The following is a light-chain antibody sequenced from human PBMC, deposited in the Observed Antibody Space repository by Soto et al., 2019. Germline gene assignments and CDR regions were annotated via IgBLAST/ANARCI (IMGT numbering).Light chain of an antibody. CDR3: CSYAGDRTNDV. Sequence: QSALTQPASVSGSPGQSITISCTGSSSDVGRYNLVSWYQQRPGKAPKLMIYEGSKRPSGLSNRFSGSKSGNTASLTISGLQAEDEADYYCCSYAGDRTNDVFGTGTKLTVL. J-gene: IGLJ1*01. V-gene: IGLV2-23*01. CDR2: EGS. CDR1: SSDVGRYNL.